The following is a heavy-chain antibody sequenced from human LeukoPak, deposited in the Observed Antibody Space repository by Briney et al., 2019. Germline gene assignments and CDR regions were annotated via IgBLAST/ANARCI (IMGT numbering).Heavy chain of an antibody. CDR1: GFTFSSYA. Sequence: GGSLRLYCAASGFTFSSYAMSWVRQAPGKGLEWVSAISGSGGSTYYADSVKGRFTISRDNSKNTLYLQMNSLRAEDTAVYYCAKDLDYCSGGSCYSGYFDYWGQGTLVTVSS. V-gene: IGHV3-23*01. CDR2: ISGSGGST. CDR3: AKDLDYCSGGSCYSGYFDY. D-gene: IGHD2-15*01. J-gene: IGHJ4*02.